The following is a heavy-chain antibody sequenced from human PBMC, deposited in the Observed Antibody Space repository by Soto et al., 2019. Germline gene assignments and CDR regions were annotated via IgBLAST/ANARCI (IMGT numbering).Heavy chain of an antibody. CDR3: ARGGSLYWYFDL. V-gene: IGHV1-3*01. CDR2: INACNGNT. J-gene: IGHJ2*01. CDR1: GYTFTSYA. Sequence: GASVKVSCKAPGYTFTSYAMRWVRQAPGQRLEWMGWINACNGNTKYSQKFQGRVTITRDTSASTAYMELSSLRSEDTAVYCCARGGSLYWYFDLWGRGTLVTVSS. D-gene: IGHD1-26*01.